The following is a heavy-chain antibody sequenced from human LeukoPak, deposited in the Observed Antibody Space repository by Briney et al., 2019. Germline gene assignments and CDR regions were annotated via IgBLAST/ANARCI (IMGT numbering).Heavy chain of an antibody. Sequence: SVKVSCKASGGTFSSYAISWVRQAPGQGLEWMGGIIPIFGTANYAQKFQGRVTITTDESTSTAYMEPSSLRSEDTAVYYCASGLRLTRGYYYYYYMDVWGKGTTVTVSS. CDR2: IIPIFGTA. CDR3: ASGLRLTRGYYYYYYMDV. J-gene: IGHJ6*03. D-gene: IGHD5-12*01. V-gene: IGHV1-69*05. CDR1: GGTFSSYA.